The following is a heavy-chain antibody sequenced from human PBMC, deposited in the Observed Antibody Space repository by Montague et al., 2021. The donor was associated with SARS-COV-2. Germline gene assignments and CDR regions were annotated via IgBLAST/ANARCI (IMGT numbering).Heavy chain of an antibody. CDR1: GGSISSSSNY. V-gene: IGHV4-39*01. J-gene: IGHJ3*02. Sequence: SETLSLTCTVSGGSISSSSNYWGWIRQPPGKGLEWIGSIYYSGSTYYNSSLKSRVTISVDTSKNQFSLKLNSVTAADTAVYYCARVPDYYDSSGYYFDAFDIWGQGTMVTVSS. D-gene: IGHD3-22*01. CDR2: IYYSGST. CDR3: ARVPDYYDSSGYYFDAFDI.